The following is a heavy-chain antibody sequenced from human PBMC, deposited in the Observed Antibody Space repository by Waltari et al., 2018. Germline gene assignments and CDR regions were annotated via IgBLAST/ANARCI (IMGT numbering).Heavy chain of an antibody. D-gene: IGHD1-26*01. J-gene: IGHJ4*02. CDR1: GFPFSSYG. CDR3: ARYSGSYLDY. V-gene: IGHV3-33*01. Sequence: QVQLVESGGGVVQPGRSLTLSCGASGFPFSSYGFHWVRQAPGKGLEWVAAIWNDGSNFYADSVKGRFTISRDNSKKTVYLEMNSLRDGDMALYYCARYSGSYLDYWGQGTLVTVSS. CDR2: IWNDGSN.